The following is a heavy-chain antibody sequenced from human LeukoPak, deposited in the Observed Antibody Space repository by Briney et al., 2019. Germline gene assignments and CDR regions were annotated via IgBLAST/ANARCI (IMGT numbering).Heavy chain of an antibody. Sequence: GASVKVSCKASGYKFTDDYMHWVRQAPGQGLEFMGWINPDSGFTNHAQKFKGRVTMTRDTSISTAYLEVRSLTSDDTAVYYCAPIAEAYTSWWKVWGQGTLVTVSS. CDR3: APIAEAYTSWWKV. CDR2: INPDSGFT. V-gene: IGHV1-2*02. CDR1: GYKFTDDY. J-gene: IGHJ4*02. D-gene: IGHD3-16*01.